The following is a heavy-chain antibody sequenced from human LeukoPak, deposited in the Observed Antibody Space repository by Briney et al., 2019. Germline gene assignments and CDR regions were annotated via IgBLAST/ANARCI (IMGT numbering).Heavy chain of an antibody. CDR2: ISSSGSTM. J-gene: IGHJ4*02. CDR1: GFTFSDYC. D-gene: IGHD3-22*01. Sequence: GGSLRLSCAASGFTFSDYCMSWIHQAPGKGLEWVSFISSSGSTMYYADSVKGRFTISRDNAKNSLYLQMNSLRAEDTAVYYCATRGPDSSGFYRFDYWGQGTLVTVSS. CDR3: ATRGPDSSGFYRFDY. V-gene: IGHV3-11*01.